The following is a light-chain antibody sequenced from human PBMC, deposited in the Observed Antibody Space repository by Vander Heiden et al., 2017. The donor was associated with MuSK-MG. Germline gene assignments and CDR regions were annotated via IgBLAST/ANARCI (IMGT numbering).Light chain of an antibody. CDR2: NTS. CDR3: LLYYGGAQV. Sequence: QTVVTQEPSLTVSPGGTVTLTCASSTGAVTSGYYPNWFQQKPGQEPRALIYNTSNKHSWTPARFSGSLLGGKAALTLSGVQPEDEAEYYCLLYYGGAQVFGGGTKLTVL. CDR1: TGAVTSGYY. V-gene: IGLV7-43*01. J-gene: IGLJ2*01.